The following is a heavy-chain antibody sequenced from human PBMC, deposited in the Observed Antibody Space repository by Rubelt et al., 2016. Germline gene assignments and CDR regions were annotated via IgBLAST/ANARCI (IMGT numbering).Heavy chain of an antibody. CDR3: ARGGHYGGNPWYFDL. CDR1: GGTFSSYA. V-gene: IGHV1-69*01. D-gene: IGHD4-23*01. CDR2: IIPIFGTA. Sequence: QVQLVQSGAEVKKPGSSVKVSCKASGGTFSSYAISWVRQAPGQGLEWMGGIIPIFGTANYAQKCDGSVTITVDESTSTAYMELSRLRSEDTAVDYGARGGHYGGNPWYFDLWGRGTLVTVSS. J-gene: IGHJ2*01.